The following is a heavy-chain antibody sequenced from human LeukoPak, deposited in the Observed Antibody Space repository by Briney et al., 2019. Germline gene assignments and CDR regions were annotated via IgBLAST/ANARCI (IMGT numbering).Heavy chain of an antibody. Sequence: GGSLRLSCAASGFTFSDYYMSWIRQAPGKGLEWVSYISSSCSTIYYADSVKGRFTISRDNAKNSLYLQMNSLRAEDTAVYYCGRVPGLYCSCTSCYSAWGQGTLVTASS. CDR3: GRVPGLYCSCTSCYSA. V-gene: IGHV3-11*01. CDR1: GFTFSDYY. CDR2: ISSSCSTI. D-gene: IGHD2-2*01. J-gene: IGHJ4*02.